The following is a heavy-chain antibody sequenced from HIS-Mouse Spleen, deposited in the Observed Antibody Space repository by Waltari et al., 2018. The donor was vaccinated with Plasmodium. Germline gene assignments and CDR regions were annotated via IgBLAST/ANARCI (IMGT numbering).Heavy chain of an antibody. J-gene: IGHJ1*01. CDR2: ISYDGSNK. CDR3: AKEHPGGQYSSGWYLLQH. V-gene: IGHV3-30*18. CDR1: GFTFSSYG. Sequence: QVQLVESGGGVVQPGRSLRLSCAASGFTFSSYGMHWVRQAPGKGLEWVAVISYDGSNKYYADSVKGRFTISRDNSKNTLYLQMNSLRAEDTAVYYWAKEHPGGQYSSGWYLLQHWGQGTLVTVSS. D-gene: IGHD6-19*01.